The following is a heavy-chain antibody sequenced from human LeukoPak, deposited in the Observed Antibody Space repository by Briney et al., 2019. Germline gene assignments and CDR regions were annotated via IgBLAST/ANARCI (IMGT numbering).Heavy chain of an antibody. Sequence: GGSLRLSCAASGFTFSSYAMSWVRQAPGKGLEWVSAISGSGGSTYYADSVKGRFTISRDNSKNTLYLQMNSLRAEDTAVYYCAKDFQYYDSSGYYSYWGRGTLVTVSS. J-gene: IGHJ4*02. V-gene: IGHV3-23*01. CDR1: GFTFSSYA. CDR2: ISGSGGST. D-gene: IGHD3-22*01. CDR3: AKDFQYYDSSGYYSY.